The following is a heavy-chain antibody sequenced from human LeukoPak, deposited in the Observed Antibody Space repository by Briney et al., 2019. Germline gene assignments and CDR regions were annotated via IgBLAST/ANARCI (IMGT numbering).Heavy chain of an antibody. J-gene: IGHJ4*02. Sequence: GGSLRLSCAASGFTFSDYYMSWIRQAPGKGLEWVSYIISSVRTIYYADSVKGRFTISRDNAKNSLYLQMNSLRAEDTAVYYCARDPTYDFWSGYYRSVGPTRGYFDYWGQGTPVTVSS. CDR2: IISSVRTI. CDR1: GFTFSDYY. D-gene: IGHD3-3*01. CDR3: ARDPTYDFWSGYYRSVGPTRGYFDY. V-gene: IGHV3-11*01.